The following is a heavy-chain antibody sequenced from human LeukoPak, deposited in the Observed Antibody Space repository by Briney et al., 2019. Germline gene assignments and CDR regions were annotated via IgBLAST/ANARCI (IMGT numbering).Heavy chain of an antibody. J-gene: IGHJ4*02. CDR2: IKQDGSEK. Sequence: QTGGSLRLSCAASGFTFSTYWMNWVRQAPGKGPEWVANIKQDGSEKYYVDSVKGRFTISRDNAKNSLYLQMNSLRAEDTATYYCAGSLHYWGQGIQVTVSS. CDR3: AGSLHY. V-gene: IGHV3-7*01. CDR1: GFTFSTYW.